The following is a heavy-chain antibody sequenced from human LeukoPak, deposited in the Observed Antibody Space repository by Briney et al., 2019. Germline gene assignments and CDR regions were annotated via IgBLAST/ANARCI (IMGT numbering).Heavy chain of an antibody. Sequence: SETLSLTCTVSGGSISSYYRSWIRQPPGKGLEWIGYIYYSGSTNYNPSLKSRVTISVDTSKNQFSLKLSSVTAADTAVYYCARSAVELSGAFDIWGQGTMVTVSS. V-gene: IGHV4-59*08. J-gene: IGHJ3*02. CDR2: IYYSGST. D-gene: IGHD1-26*01. CDR1: GGSISSYY. CDR3: ARSAVELSGAFDI.